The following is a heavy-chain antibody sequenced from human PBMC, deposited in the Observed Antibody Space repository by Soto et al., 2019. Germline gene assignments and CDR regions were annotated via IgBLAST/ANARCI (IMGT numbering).Heavy chain of an antibody. CDR1: VFTFISYG. J-gene: IGHJ4*02. Sequence: GWSRRLSGAPSVFTFISYGMHWVGQAPGKGLEWVAVISYDGSNKYYADSVRGRFTISRDNSKNTLYLQMNSLRAEDTAVYYCAKSRVLSGTDYWGQGTLVTVSS. CDR2: ISYDGSNK. D-gene: IGHD3-3*01. CDR3: AKSRVLSGTDY. V-gene: IGHV3-30*18.